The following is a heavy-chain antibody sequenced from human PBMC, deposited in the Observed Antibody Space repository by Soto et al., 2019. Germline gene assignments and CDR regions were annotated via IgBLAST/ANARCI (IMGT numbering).Heavy chain of an antibody. V-gene: IGHV3-30*18. CDR2: ISYDGSNK. Sequence: GGSLRLSCAASGFTFSSYGMHWVRQAPGKGLEWVAVISYDGSNKYYADSVKGRFTISRDNSKNTLYLQMNSLRAEDTAVYYCAKTVGCSGGSCYYYYYGMDVWGQGTTVTVSS. CDR3: AKTVGCSGGSCYYYYYGMDV. CDR1: GFTFSSYG. D-gene: IGHD2-15*01. J-gene: IGHJ6*02.